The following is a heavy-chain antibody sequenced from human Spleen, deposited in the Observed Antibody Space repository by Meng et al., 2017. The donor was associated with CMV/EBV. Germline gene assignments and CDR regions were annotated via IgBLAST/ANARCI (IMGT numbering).Heavy chain of an antibody. J-gene: IGHJ4*02. D-gene: IGHD6-19*01. CDR2: ISAGGGTT. CDR1: GFTFSSYA. V-gene: IGHV3-23*01. Sequence: GESLKISCTASGFTFSSYAMSWVRQAPGKGLEWVSVISAGGGTTYYADSVKGRFTISRDNSENTLYLQMNRLRAEDTAVYYCAKGLVGRSAVAGVHLFDYWGQGTLVTVSS. CDR3: AKGLVGRSAVAGVHLFDY.